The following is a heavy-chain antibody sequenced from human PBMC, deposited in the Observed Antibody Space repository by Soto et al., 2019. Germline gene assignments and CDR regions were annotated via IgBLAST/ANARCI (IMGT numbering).Heavy chain of an antibody. V-gene: IGHV2-5*02. J-gene: IGHJ4*02. CDR3: VHSHVLRWFGFDS. CDR1: ELSLSTSGVG. D-gene: IGHD3-10*01. Sequence: QITLKESGPTLVEPTQTLTLTCTFSELSLSTSGVGVGWIRQPPGKALEWLALIYWDDDKRYSPSLKSRLTINKVTSNNQVVLTMTNIDPVDTATYYCVHSHVLRWFGFDSWGQGTLVTVPS. CDR2: IYWDDDK.